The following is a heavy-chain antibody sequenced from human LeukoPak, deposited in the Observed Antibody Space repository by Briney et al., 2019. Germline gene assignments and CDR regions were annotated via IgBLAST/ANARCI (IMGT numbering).Heavy chain of an antibody. CDR3: AKAPVTTCRGAFCYPFDY. V-gene: IGHV3-9*01. Sequence: GRSLRLSCAASGFTFDDYAMHWVRQAPGKGLEWVSGISWNSGSIGYADSVKGRFTISRDSSKNTLFLQMNRLRPEDAAVYYCAKAPVTTCRGAFCYPFDYWGLGTLVTVSS. J-gene: IGHJ4*02. CDR1: GFTFDDYA. D-gene: IGHD2-15*01. CDR2: ISWNSGSI.